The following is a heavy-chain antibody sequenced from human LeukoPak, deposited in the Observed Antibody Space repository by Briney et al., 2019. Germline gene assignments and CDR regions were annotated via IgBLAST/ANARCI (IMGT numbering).Heavy chain of an antibody. Sequence: GESLKISCQGSGYSFTSYWIVWVRQMPGKGLEWRGIIYPGDSDTRYSPSFQGQVTISADKSISTAYLQWSSLKASDTAMYYCARRGRYCSSTSCSKGAFDIWGQGTMVTVSS. CDR3: ARRGRYCSSTSCSKGAFDI. V-gene: IGHV5-51*01. CDR2: IYPGDSDT. CDR1: GYSFTSYW. J-gene: IGHJ3*02. D-gene: IGHD2-2*01.